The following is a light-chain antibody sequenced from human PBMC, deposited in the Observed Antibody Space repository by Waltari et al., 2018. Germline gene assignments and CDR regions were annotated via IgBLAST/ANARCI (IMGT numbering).Light chain of an antibody. Sequence: QSALTQPAAMSGSPGQSITMSCTGTSADLGIYNYVSWYQHHPVEAPKLIIFDVTKRPSGISDRFSGSKSGNTASLTISGLQTEDEGHYYCSSHTPTSTLVFGGGTKLTVL. CDR3: SSHTPTSTLV. CDR1: SADLGIYNY. J-gene: IGLJ2*01. CDR2: DVT. V-gene: IGLV2-14*03.